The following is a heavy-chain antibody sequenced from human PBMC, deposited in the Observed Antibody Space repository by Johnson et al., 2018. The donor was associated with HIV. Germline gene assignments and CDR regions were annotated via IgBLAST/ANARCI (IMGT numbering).Heavy chain of an antibody. Sequence: QMLLVESGGGFVQPGGSLRLSCAASGFTFSSYAMHWVRQAPGKGLEWVAVISYDGSNKYYADSVKGRFTISRDNSKNTLYLQMNSLRAEDTAVYYCARVGSLAFDIWGQGTMVTVSS. J-gene: IGHJ3*02. CDR2: ISYDGSNK. CDR1: GFTFSSYA. V-gene: IGHV3-30*04. D-gene: IGHD3-16*01. CDR3: ARVGSLAFDI.